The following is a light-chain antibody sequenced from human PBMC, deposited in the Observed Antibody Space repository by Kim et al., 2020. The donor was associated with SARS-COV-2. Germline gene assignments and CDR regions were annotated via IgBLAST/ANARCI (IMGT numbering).Light chain of an antibody. V-gene: IGLV3-1*01. CDR2: QDS. CDR3: QAWDSSTYV. J-gene: IGLJ1*01. Sequence: SVSPGQTASITCSGDKLGDKYACWYQQKPGQSPVLVIYQDSKRPSGIPERFSGSNSLNTATLTISGTQAMDEADYYCQAWDSSTYVFGTGTKVTVL. CDR1: KLGDKY.